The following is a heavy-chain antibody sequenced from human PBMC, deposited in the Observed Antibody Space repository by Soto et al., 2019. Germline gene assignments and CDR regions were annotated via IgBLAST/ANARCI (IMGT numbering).Heavy chain of an antibody. V-gene: IGHV3-30-3*01. D-gene: IGHD3-10*01. CDR3: ARDSDPRMGRAGLLDDFDY. CDR1: GFTFSNFA. J-gene: IGHJ4*02. CDR2: ISYDGNTD. Sequence: QVQLVESGGGVGQPGKSLTLSCAASGFTFSNFAMHWVRQAPGQGLEWVAVISYDGNTDYYSESVQGRFTISRDDSKETIYLQINNLGTEDTAVYYCARDSDPRMGRAGLLDDFDYWGQGARVTVSS.